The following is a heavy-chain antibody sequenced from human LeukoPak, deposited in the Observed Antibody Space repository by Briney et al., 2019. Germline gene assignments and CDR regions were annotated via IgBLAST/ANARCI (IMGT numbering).Heavy chain of an antibody. J-gene: IGHJ4*02. CDR3: ARSPQYAGSPPRHNFDY. CDR1: GFSFSFYA. CDR2: VRYDGTTK. Sequence: GGSLRLSCAASGFSFSFYAMHWVRQAPGKGLEWLTFVRYDGTTKSYSDSVNGRFTISRDNSKKTLYLQMNSLKPEDTAVYYCARSPQYAGSPPRHNFDYWGQGAPVTVSS. V-gene: IGHV3-30*02. D-gene: IGHD1-1*01.